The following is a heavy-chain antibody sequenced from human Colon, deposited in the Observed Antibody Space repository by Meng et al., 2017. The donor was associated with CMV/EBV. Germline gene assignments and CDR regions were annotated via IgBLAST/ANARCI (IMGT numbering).Heavy chain of an antibody. CDR1: GYSFPAYW. Sequence: VSCHASGYSFPAYWVHWVRQPPGQGLEWMGWIDPTSGVTNYAQKFQGRVAMTTDTSITTAYLELSNLRSDDTAVYFCARDRGNGSPWGQGTLVTVSS. D-gene: IGHD1-26*01. V-gene: IGHV1-2*02. CDR3: ARDRGNGSP. J-gene: IGHJ5*02. CDR2: IDPTSGVT.